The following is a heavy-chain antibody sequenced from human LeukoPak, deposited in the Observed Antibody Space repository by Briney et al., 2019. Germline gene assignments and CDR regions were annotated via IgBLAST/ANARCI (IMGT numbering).Heavy chain of an antibody. CDR1: GFTFSNYW. CDR3: ARDGVADFWISYGTYNYYYYMDV. V-gene: IGHV3-7*01. J-gene: IGHJ6*03. CDR2: IKQDGSEI. D-gene: IGHD3-3*01. Sequence: GGSLRLSCAASGFTFSNYWMTWVRQAPGNGLEWVANIKQDGSEISYVDSVKGRFTISRDNAKNSLYLQMNNLRVEDTAVYYCARDGVADFWISYGTYNYYYYMDVWGKGTTVTVSS.